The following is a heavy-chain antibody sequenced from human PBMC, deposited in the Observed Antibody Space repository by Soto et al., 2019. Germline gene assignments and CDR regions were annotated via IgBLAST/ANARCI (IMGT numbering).Heavy chain of an antibody. J-gene: IGHJ1*01. V-gene: IGHV4-39*01. CDR2: IYYSGST. Sequence: QLQLQESGPGLVKPSETLSLTCTVSGGSISSSSYYWGWIRQPPGKGLEWIGSIYYSGSTYYNPSLKSRVTISVDTSKNQFTLKLSSVTAADTAVYYCAPVWFGESQHWGQGTLVTVSS. CDR1: GGSISSSSYY. CDR3: APVWFGESQH. D-gene: IGHD3-10*01.